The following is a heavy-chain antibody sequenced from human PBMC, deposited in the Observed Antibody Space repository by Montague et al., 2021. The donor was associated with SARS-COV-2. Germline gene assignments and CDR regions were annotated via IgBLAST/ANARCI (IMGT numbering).Heavy chain of an antibody. Sequence: SLRLSCAASGFSFSTYAIHWVRQAPGKGLEWLAIISYDGTNKYYADSVKGRFTSSRDNSKNTLSLQMNSLRTEDTAFYYCAREIDDNSSGLDYWGQGTLVTVSS. D-gene: IGHD1-1*01. J-gene: IGHJ4*02. CDR3: AREIDDNSSGLDY. V-gene: IGHV3-30*01. CDR1: GFSFSTYA. CDR2: ISYDGTNK.